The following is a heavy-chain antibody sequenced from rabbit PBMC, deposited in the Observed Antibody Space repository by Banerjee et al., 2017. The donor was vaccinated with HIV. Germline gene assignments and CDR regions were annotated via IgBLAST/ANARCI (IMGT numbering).Heavy chain of an antibody. D-gene: IGHD4-1*01. CDR1: GFSFSSSYW. CDR3: ARELGDYYGMDL. V-gene: IGHV1S45*01. Sequence: QEQLEESGGDLVKPEGSLTLTCTASGFSFSSSYWICWVRQAPGKGLEWIACIDAGYRAKTYYASWAKGRFTVSKTSSTTVTLQMTSLTVADTATYFCARELGDYYGMDLWGPGTLVTVS. J-gene: IGHJ6*01. CDR2: IDAGYRAKT.